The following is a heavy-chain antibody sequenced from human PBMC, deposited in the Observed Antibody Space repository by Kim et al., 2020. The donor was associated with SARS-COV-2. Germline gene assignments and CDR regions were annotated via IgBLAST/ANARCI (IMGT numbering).Heavy chain of an antibody. CDR3: VRVAVGDSSGYYFDS. V-gene: IGHV3-11*05. D-gene: IGHD3-16*01. CDR2: ISSSGSYT. Sequence: GGSLRLSCAASGIDFSYYYMSWIRQAPGKGLEWISYISSSGSYTKYADSLKGRFTISRDNAENSLYLEMNSLRPEDTAVYYCVRVAVGDSSGYYFDSWGQGTLVTVSS. CDR1: GIDFSYYY. J-gene: IGHJ4*02.